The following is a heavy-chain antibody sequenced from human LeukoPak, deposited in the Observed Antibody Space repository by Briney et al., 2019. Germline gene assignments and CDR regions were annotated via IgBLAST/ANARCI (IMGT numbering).Heavy chain of an antibody. CDR1: GFTFSNYD. CDR2: IWYDGSNK. J-gene: IGHJ4*02. D-gene: IGHD5-24*01. CDR3: ARHGYNYGFDY. Sequence: GGSLRLSCAASGFTFSNYDVHWVRQAPGKGVEWVAVIWYDGSNKYYVDSVKGRFTISRDISKNTLYLQMNSLSAEDTAVYYCARHGYNYGFDYWGQGTLVTVSS. V-gene: IGHV3-33*01.